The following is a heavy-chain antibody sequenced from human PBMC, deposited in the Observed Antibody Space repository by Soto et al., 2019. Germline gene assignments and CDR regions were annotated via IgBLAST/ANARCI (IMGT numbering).Heavy chain of an antibody. V-gene: IGHV3-30*18. CDR3: AKERTYSVASGFDY. Sequence: QVQLVDSGGGVVQPGRSLRLSCAASGFTVTNYGMHWVRRAPGKGLEWVAVISYDGSHAYYADSVKGRFTISRDNSKNTLYLQINSLRAEDTSVYYCAKERTYSVASGFDYCCRGTLGTVSS. CDR2: ISYDGSHA. J-gene: IGHJ4*02. D-gene: IGHD1-26*01. CDR1: GFTVTNYG.